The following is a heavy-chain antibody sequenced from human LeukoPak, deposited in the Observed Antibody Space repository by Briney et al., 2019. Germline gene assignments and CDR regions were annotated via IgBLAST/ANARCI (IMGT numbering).Heavy chain of an antibody. J-gene: IGHJ5*01. CDR2: INSDGSST. Sequence: GGSLRLSCAASGFTFSSYWMHWVRQAPGKGLVWVSRINSDGSSTSYADSVKDRFTISRDNAKNTLYLQMNSLRAEDTAVYYCARSIKRINWFDSWGQGTLVTVSS. CDR3: ARSIKRINWFDS. D-gene: IGHD1-14*01. V-gene: IGHV3-74*01. CDR1: GFTFSSYW.